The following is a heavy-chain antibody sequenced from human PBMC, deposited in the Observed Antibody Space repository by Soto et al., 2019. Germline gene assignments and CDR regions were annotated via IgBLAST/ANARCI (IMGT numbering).Heavy chain of an antibody. CDR3: ARDMTRTVVPYFDF. V-gene: IGHV1-69*06. CDR1: GGTFSNYA. CDR2: IIPISGAA. D-gene: IGHD1-7*01. Sequence: SVKVSCKASGGTFSNYAVNWVRQAPGQGLEWMGRIIPISGAANYAQKFQGRVTITADKSTSTSYMELSSQRSEDTAVYYCARDMTRTVVPYFDFWGQGTLVTVSS. J-gene: IGHJ4*02.